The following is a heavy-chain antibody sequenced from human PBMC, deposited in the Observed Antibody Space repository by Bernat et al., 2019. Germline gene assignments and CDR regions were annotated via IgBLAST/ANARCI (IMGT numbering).Heavy chain of an antibody. Sequence: EVQLVESGGGLVQPGGSLRLSCAASGFTFSSYWMSWVRQAPGKGLELVSAISGSGGSRYCADFVKGRFTISRDKSKNTLYLQMNSLSAEDTAVYYCAKDGRIAARRADYFDYWGQGTLVTVSS. V-gene: IGHV3-23*04. CDR3: AKDGRIAARRADYFDY. CDR1: GFTFSSYW. J-gene: IGHJ4*02. CDR2: ISGSGGSR. D-gene: IGHD6-6*01.